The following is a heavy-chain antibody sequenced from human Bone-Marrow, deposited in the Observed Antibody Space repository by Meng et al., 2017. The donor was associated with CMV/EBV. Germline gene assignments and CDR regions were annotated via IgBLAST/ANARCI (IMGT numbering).Heavy chain of an antibody. CDR2: ISSSSSYI. D-gene: IGHD6-19*01. V-gene: IGHV3-21*01. Sequence: GESLKISCAASGFTFSSYSMNWVRQAPGKGLEWVSSISSSSSYIYYADSVKGRFTISRDNAKNSLYLQMNSLRAEDTAVYYCANVLAVAGGDYWGQGTLVTVSS. J-gene: IGHJ4*02. CDR3: ANVLAVAGGDY. CDR1: GFTFSSYS.